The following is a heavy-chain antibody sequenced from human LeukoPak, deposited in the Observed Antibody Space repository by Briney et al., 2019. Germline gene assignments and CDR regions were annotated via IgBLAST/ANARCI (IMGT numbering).Heavy chain of an antibody. V-gene: IGHV3-23*01. J-gene: IGHJ5*02. CDR1: GFMFSSYG. CDR3: AKGVAARQINCFDP. CDR2: ISGSGAKT. D-gene: IGHD6-6*01. Sequence: GGSLRLSCAASGFMFSSYGMSWVRQAPGKGLEWVSAISGSGAKTYYADSVKGRFTISRDNSKNTLYLQLNSLRAEDTAVYYCAKGVAARQINCFDPWGQGTLVTVSS.